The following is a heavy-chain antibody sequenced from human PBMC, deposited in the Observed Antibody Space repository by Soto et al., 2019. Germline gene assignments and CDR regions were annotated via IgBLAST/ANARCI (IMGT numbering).Heavy chain of an antibody. Sequence: ASETLSLTCTVSGGSISSSSYYWGWIRQPPGKGLEWIGSIYYSGSTYYNPSLKSRVTISVDTSKNQFSLKLSSVTAADTAVYYCASLRDYYGSGSYYKGFDYWGQGTLVTVSS. J-gene: IGHJ4*02. CDR2: IYYSGST. V-gene: IGHV4-39*01. D-gene: IGHD3-10*01. CDR3: ASLRDYYGSGSYYKGFDY. CDR1: GGSISSSSYY.